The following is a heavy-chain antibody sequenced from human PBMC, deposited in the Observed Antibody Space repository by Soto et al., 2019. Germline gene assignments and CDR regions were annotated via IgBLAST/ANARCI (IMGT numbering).Heavy chain of an antibody. CDR3: ARDPLSGDYIWGSYRPGIMDV. J-gene: IGHJ6*04. Sequence: QVQLVESGGGVVQPGRSLRLSCAASGISFNTFGMHWVRQAPGKGLEWVAVIKYDGNNKYYAESVKGRFTISRDNSKNTLYLQMNSRGAEDTAVYYCARDPLSGDYIWGSYRPGIMDVWGKGTTVTVSS. CDR1: GISFNTFG. V-gene: IGHV3-33*01. D-gene: IGHD3-16*02. CDR2: IKYDGNNK.